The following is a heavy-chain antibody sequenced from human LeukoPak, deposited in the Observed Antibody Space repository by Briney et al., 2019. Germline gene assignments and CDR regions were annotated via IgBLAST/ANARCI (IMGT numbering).Heavy chain of an antibody. CDR2: ISYDGSNK. Sequence: PGRSLRLSCAASGFTFSSYGMHWVRQAPGKGLEWVAVISYDGSNKYYADSVKGRFTISRDNSKNTLYLQMNSLRAEDTAVYYCARGFSHWGQGTLATVSS. CDR3: ARGFSH. J-gene: IGHJ4*02. V-gene: IGHV3-30*03. CDR1: GFTFSSYG.